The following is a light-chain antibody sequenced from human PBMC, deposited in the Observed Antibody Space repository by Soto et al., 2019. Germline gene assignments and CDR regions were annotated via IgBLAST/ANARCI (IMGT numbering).Light chain of an antibody. J-gene: IGKJ1*01. V-gene: IGKV1-27*01. CDR2: TAS. Sequence: DIQMTQSPSSLSASVGDKVTKTCRASQGISNYLAWYQQKPVKVPKLLIHTASTLQSGVPSRFSGSGSGTDFTLTIISLQPEDVATYYCQKYNGAPQTFGQGTKWIS. CDR3: QKYNGAPQT. CDR1: QGISNY.